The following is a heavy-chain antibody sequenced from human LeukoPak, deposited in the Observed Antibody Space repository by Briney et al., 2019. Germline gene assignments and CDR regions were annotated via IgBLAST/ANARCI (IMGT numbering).Heavy chain of an antibody. Sequence: ASVKVSCKASGHTFTTYYVHLVRQAPGQGLEWMGVINPSGDGSNYPQRFQGRVTLTRDTSTSTVYMELSSLRSEDTAIYYCAKEAPNTGWFDPWGQGTLVTVSS. J-gene: IGHJ5*02. CDR2: INPSGDGS. D-gene: IGHD1-14*01. V-gene: IGHV1-46*01. CDR3: AKEAPNTGWFDP. CDR1: GHTFTTYY.